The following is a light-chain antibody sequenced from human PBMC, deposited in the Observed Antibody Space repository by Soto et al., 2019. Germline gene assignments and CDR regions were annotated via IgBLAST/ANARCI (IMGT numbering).Light chain of an antibody. V-gene: IGKV3-20*01. CDR3: QHYEISPPSYT. Sequence: EIVLTQSPGTLSLSPGERATLSCRASQSLTTSYLAWYQQKPGQAPRLLIYGASSRATGIPDRFSGSGSGTDFTLTISRLEPEDFAVYYCQHYEISPPSYTFVQGTKLEIK. J-gene: IGKJ2*01. CDR1: QSLTTSY. CDR2: GAS.